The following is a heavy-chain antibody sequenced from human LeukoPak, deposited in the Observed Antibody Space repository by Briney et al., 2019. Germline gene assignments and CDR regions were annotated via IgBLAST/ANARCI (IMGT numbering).Heavy chain of an antibody. CDR1: GGSISGYY. CDR3: ARYYCSGTCYHFDY. CDR2: IYSSGST. V-gene: IGHV4-59*08. J-gene: IGHJ4*02. Sequence: PSETLSLTCTVSGGSISGYYWSWIRQPPGKGLEWIGYIYSSGSTKYSPSLKSRVTMSVDTSKNQFPLKLTPVTAADTAVYYCARYYCSGTCYHFDYWGQGTLVTVSS. D-gene: IGHD2-2*01.